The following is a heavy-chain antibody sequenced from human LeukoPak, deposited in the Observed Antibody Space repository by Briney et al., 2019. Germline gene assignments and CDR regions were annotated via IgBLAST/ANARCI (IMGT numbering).Heavy chain of an antibody. J-gene: IGHJ6*02. CDR2: IYYSGST. CDR1: GGSISSSSYY. V-gene: IGHV4-39*07. CDR3: ARESGSTYYYYGMDV. D-gene: IGHD3-10*01. Sequence: PSETLSLTCTDSGGSISSSSYYWGWIRQPPGKGLEWIGSIYYSGSTYYNPSLKSRVTISVDTSKNQFSLKLSSVTAADTAVYYCARESGSTYYYYGMDVWGQGTTVTVSS.